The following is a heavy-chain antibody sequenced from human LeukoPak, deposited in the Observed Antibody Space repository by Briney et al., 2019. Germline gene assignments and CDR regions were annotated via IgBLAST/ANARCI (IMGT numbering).Heavy chain of an antibody. V-gene: IGHV1-46*01. Sequence: ASVKVSCKASGYTFTSYYMHWVRQAPGQGLEWMGIINPSGGSTSYAQKFQGRVTMTRDMSTSTAYMELRSLRSDDTAVYYCARVPLRWELLEGDAYYFDYWGQGTLVTVSS. CDR1: GYTFTSYY. CDR2: INPSGGST. J-gene: IGHJ4*02. CDR3: ARVPLRWELLEGDAYYFDY. D-gene: IGHD1-26*01.